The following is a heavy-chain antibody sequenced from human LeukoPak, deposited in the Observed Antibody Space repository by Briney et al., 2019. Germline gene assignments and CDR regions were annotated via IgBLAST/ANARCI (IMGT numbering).Heavy chain of an antibody. CDR1: GFTFSSYS. CDR2: ISGSGGST. D-gene: IGHD2-2*01. CDR3: AKEQSPHIVVVPAEIHRYYYYYGMDV. V-gene: IGHV3-23*01. J-gene: IGHJ6*02. Sequence: GGSLRLSCAASGFTFSSYSMNWVRQAPGKGLEWVSAISGSGGSTYYADSVKGRFTISRDNSKNTLYLQMNSLRAEDTAVYYCAKEQSPHIVVVPAEIHRYYYYYGMDVWGQGTTVTVSS.